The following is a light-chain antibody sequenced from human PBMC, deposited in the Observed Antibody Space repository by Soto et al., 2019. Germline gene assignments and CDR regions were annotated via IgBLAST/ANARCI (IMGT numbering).Light chain of an antibody. J-gene: IGKJ2*01. CDR2: KTS. Sequence: DIQVTQSPSTLSAFVGDRVILTCRASQNVNIWLAWYQQRPRKAPKLLIYKTSSLESGVPSRFSGSGSGTEFTLTISRLDTDDFGTYFCLQYNSLPYTFGQGTKLEIK. V-gene: IGKV1-5*03. CDR3: LQYNSLPYT. CDR1: QNVNIW.